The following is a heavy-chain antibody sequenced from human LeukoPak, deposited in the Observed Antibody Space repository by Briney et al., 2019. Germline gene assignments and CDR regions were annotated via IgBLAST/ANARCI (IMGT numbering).Heavy chain of an antibody. CDR3: ARGLLAASYNDAFDI. Sequence: ASVKVSCKASGYTFTSYDINWVRQATGQGLEWMGWMNPNSGNTGYAQKFQGWVTMTRDTSISTAYMELSRLRSDDTAVYYCARGLLAASYNDAFDIWGQGTMVTVSS. D-gene: IGHD1-14*01. V-gene: IGHV1-8*01. CDR2: MNPNSGNT. J-gene: IGHJ3*02. CDR1: GYTFTSYD.